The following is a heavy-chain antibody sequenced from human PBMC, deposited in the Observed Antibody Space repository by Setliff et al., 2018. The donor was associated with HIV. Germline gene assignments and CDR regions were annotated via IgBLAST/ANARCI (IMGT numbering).Heavy chain of an antibody. CDR3: ARRSGAAVFYYFDY. CDR2: ICYSATT. J-gene: IGHJ4*02. V-gene: IGHV4-59*01. CDR1: GGSIGSYC. D-gene: IGHD6-13*01. Sequence: SETLSLTCTVSGGSIGSYCWSWIRQPPGKGLEWIGTICYSATTNYNPSLKNRVAISVDTSKNQFSLKLTSVNPADTAVYYCARRSGAAVFYYFDYWGQGTLVTVS.